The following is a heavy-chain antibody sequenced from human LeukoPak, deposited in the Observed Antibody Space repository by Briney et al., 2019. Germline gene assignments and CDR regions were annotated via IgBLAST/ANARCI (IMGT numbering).Heavy chain of an antibody. Sequence: PGGSLRLSCGASGFMFNTHDMHWVRQAPGKGLEWVAFIRYDGSNKYYADSVKGRFTISRDNSKNTLYLQMNGLRAEDTAVYYCAKAGSEVDSSGYLSNYFDYWGQGTLVTVSS. V-gene: IGHV3-30*02. D-gene: IGHD3-22*01. CDR3: AKAGSEVDSSGYLSNYFDY. CDR1: GFMFNTHD. CDR2: IRYDGSNK. J-gene: IGHJ4*02.